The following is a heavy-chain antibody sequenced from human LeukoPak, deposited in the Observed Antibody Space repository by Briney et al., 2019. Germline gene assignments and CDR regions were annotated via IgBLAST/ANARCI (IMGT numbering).Heavy chain of an antibody. J-gene: IGHJ6*03. Sequence: PGGSLRLSCAASGFTFSSYWMHWVRQAPGKGLVWVSRIDGDGTTTNYADSVKGRFTISRDNAKNSLYLQMNSLRAEDTAVYYCARIPPEAYYYYYMDVWGKGTTVTVSS. CDR1: GFTFSSYW. V-gene: IGHV3-74*01. CDR3: ARIPPEAYYYYYMDV. CDR2: IDGDGTTT.